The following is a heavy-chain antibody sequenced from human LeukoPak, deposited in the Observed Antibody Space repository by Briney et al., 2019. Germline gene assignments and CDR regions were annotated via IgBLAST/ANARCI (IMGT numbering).Heavy chain of an antibody. J-gene: IGHJ4*02. CDR2: ISGSGGST. Sequence: PGGSLRLSCAASGFTFSSYWMHWVRQAPGKGLEWVSAISGSGGSTYYADSVRGRFTISRDNSKNTLYLQMNSLRAEDTAVYYCAKDDTHDSSGYGLLGYWGQGTLVTVSS. V-gene: IGHV3-23*01. D-gene: IGHD3-22*01. CDR3: AKDDTHDSSGYGLLGY. CDR1: GFTFSSYW.